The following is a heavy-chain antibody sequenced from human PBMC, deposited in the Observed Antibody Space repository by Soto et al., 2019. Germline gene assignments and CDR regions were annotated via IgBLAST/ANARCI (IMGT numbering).Heavy chain of an antibody. CDR2: ISSSGSTI. Sequence: PGGSLRLSCAASGFTFSSYEMNWVRQAPGKGLEWVSYISSSGSTIYYADSVKGRFTISRDNAKNSLYLQMNSLRAEDTAVYYCARHINRNYGHYWGQGTLVTVSS. CDR1: GFTFSSYE. CDR3: ARHINRNYGHY. J-gene: IGHJ4*02. V-gene: IGHV3-48*03. D-gene: IGHD4-4*01.